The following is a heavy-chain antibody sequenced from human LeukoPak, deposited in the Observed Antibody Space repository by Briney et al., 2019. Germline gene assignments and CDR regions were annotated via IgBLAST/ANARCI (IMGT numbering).Heavy chain of an antibody. CDR2: IYYGGRT. CDR3: ARGGDYYGSGSNYDGHFDP. Sequence: SETLSLTCTVSGASMSSGTYYWSWIRQHPGKGLEWIGYIYYGGRTYYNPSLKGRVTISVDTSENQFSLRLSSVTAADTAVYYCARGGDYYGSGSNYDGHFDPWGQGTLVSVAS. CDR1: GASMSSGTYY. V-gene: IGHV4-31*03. D-gene: IGHD3-10*01. J-gene: IGHJ5*02.